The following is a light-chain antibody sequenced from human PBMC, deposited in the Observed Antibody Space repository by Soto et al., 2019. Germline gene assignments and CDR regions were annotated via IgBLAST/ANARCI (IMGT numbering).Light chain of an antibody. Sequence: EIVLTQSPGTLSLSPGERATFSCRTSQTINTEFLAWYQQRPGLAPRLLIHGTSNRATGIPDRFSGSGSGTDFTLTISALEPEDFAVLYCQRYGSSPLYAFGQGTKLEI. V-gene: IGKV3-20*01. CDR3: QRYGSSPLYA. CDR2: GTS. J-gene: IGKJ2*01. CDR1: QTINTEF.